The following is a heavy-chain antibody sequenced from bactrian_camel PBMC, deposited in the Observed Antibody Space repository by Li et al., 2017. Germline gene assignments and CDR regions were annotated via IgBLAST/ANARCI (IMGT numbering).Heavy chain of an antibody. CDR1: RPMYGNYS. CDR2: VYTGGGST. J-gene: IGHJ6*01. Sequence: VQLVESGGGLVQPGGSLRLSCAFSRPMYGNYSMGWFRQPPGSGREGVAAVYTGGGSTYYADSVKGRFNISRDNAKNTVYLQMFAQGPQMTLVTGARGPRSPSP. V-gene: IGHV3S54*01.